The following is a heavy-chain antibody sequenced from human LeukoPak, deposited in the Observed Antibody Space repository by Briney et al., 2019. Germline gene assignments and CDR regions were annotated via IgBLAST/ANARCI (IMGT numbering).Heavy chain of an antibody. V-gene: IGHV3-23*01. CDR2: ISGSGGST. CDR1: GFTFSSYA. D-gene: IGHD2-15*01. CDR3: ARIVVVVAALDY. J-gene: IGHJ4*02. Sequence: GGSLRLSCAASGFTFSSYAMSWVRQAPGKGLEWVSAISGSGGSTYYADSVKGRFTISRDNSKNTLYLQMDSLRAEDTAVYYCARIVVVVAALDYWGQGTLVTVSS.